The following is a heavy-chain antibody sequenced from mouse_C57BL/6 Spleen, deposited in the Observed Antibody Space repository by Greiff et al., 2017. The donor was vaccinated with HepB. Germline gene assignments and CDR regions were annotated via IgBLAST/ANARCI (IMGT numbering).Heavy chain of an antibody. J-gene: IGHJ3*01. V-gene: IGHV1-15*01. CDR1: GYTFTDYE. CDR3: TRGTYSWFAY. CDR2: IDPETGGT. D-gene: IGHD2-10*01. Sequence: VKLQQSGAELVRPGASVTLSCKASGYTFTDYEMHWVKQTPVHGLEWIGAIDPETGGTAYNQKFKGKAILTADKSSSTAYMELRSLTSEDSAVYYCTRGTYSWFAYWGQGTLVTVSA.